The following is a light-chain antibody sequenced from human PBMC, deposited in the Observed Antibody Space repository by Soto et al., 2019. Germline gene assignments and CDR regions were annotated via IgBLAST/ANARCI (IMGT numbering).Light chain of an antibody. V-gene: IGKV3-15*01. J-gene: IGKJ1*01. CDR3: QQYNNWPWGT. CDR2: GAS. CDR1: QSVSSN. Sequence: EIVMTQSPAPLSVSPGERATLSCRASQSVSSNLAWYQQKPGQAPRLLIYGASTRATGIPARFSGSGSGTEFTLTISSLQSEDFAVYYCQQYNNWPWGTFGQGTKVEIK.